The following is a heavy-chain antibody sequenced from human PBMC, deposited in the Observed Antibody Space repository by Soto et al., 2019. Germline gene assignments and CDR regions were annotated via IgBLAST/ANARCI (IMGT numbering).Heavy chain of an antibody. D-gene: IGHD3-3*01. CDR2: IKQDGSEK. CDR3: ARVASISIFGVVHHYFDY. J-gene: IGHJ4*02. V-gene: IGHV3-7*05. Sequence: PGGSLRLSCAASGFTLSGYWMSWVRQPPGKGLEWVANIKQDGSEKYFVDSVKGRFTISRDNAKNSLYLQMNSLRAEDTAVYYCARVASISIFGVVHHYFDYWGQGTPVTVSS. CDR1: GFTLSGYW.